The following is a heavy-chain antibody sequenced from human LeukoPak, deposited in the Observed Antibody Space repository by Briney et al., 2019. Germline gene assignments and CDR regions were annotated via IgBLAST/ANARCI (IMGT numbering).Heavy chain of an antibody. D-gene: IGHD3-10*01. CDR1: GFTFSTYS. CDR2: ISSSSSYI. Sequence: GGSLTLSCAASGFTFSTYSMNWVRQAPGKGLEWVSSISSSSSYIYYADSVKGRFTISRDNAKNSLYLQMNSLRAEETAVYYCAREVMVRGEYGFDYWGQGTLVTVSS. CDR3: AREVMVRGEYGFDY. J-gene: IGHJ4*02. V-gene: IGHV3-21*01.